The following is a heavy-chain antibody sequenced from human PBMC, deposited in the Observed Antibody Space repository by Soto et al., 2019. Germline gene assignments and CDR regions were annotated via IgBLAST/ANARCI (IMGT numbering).Heavy chain of an antibody. V-gene: IGHV1-18*01. J-gene: IGHJ4*02. CDR3: ARGRYGDY. D-gene: IGHD1-1*01. Sequence: QVHLVQSGAEVKKPGASVKVSCKGSGYTFTSYGITWVRQAPGQGLEWMGWISARNGDTDYAQKLQGRVTVTRDTSTSTAYMELRSLRSGDTAVYYCARGRYGDYWGQGALVTVSS. CDR2: ISARNGDT. CDR1: GYTFTSYG.